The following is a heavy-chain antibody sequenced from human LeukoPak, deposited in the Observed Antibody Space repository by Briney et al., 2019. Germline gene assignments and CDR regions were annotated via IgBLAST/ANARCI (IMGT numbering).Heavy chain of an antibody. Sequence: LGESLKISCQGSGYRFANFWIGWVRQMPGKGLEWVGVIYPDDSDVRYSPSFQGQVTISADTSLNTASLQWNSLKASDTAMYYCARQEGDSSRLFDYWGQGTLVTVSS. CDR1: GYRFANFW. V-gene: IGHV5-51*01. D-gene: IGHD3-22*01. CDR3: ARQEGDSSRLFDY. J-gene: IGHJ4*02. CDR2: IYPDDSDV.